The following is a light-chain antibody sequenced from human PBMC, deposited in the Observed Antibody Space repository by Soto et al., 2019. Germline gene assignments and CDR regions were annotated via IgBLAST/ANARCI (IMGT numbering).Light chain of an antibody. J-gene: IGLJ2*01. CDR3: AAWHDSLNGPV. CDR1: SSNIGSHT. V-gene: IGLV1-44*01. Sequence: QSVLTQPPSASGTPGQRVTISCSGGSSNIGSHTVNWYQHLPGTVPKLLIYSNNQRPSGVPDRFSGSVSGTSASLAISGLQSEDEADYYCAAWHDSLNGPVFGGGTKLTVL. CDR2: SNN.